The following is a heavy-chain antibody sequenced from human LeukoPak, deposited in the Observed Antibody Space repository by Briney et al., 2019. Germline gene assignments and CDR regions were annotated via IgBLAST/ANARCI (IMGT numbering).Heavy chain of an antibody. CDR3: ARSPRIDNWFDP. D-gene: IGHD3-16*02. V-gene: IGHV1-69*13. Sequence: SVKVSCKASGGTFSSYAISWVRQAPGQGLEWMGGINPIFGTANYAQKFQGRVTITADESTSTAYMELSSLRSEDTAVYYCARSPRIDNWFDPWGQGTLVTVSS. CDR1: GGTFSSYA. J-gene: IGHJ5*02. CDR2: INPIFGTA.